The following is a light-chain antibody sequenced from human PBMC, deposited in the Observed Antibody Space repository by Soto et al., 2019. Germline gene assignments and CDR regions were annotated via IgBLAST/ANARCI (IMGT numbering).Light chain of an antibody. CDR2: LNSDGSH. CDR3: QTWGTGIQV. Sequence: QPVLTQSPSASASLGASVKLTCTLSSGHSSYAIAWHQQQPEKGPRYLMKLNSDGSHNKGDGIPVRFSGSSSGAERCLTISSLQSEDEADYYCQTWGTGIQVFGGGTKLTVL. V-gene: IGLV4-69*01. CDR1: SGHSSYA. J-gene: IGLJ2*01.